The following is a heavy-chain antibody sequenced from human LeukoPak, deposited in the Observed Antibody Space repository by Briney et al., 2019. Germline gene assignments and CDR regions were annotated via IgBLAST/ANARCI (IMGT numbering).Heavy chain of an antibody. CDR1: GGSISSSSYY. D-gene: IGHD3/OR15-3a*01. J-gene: IGHJ4*02. CDR3: ARRTGYYDGFDY. Sequence: SETLSLTCTVSGGSISSSSYYWGWIRQPPGKGLEWIGSIYYSGSTYYNPSLKSRVTISVDTSKNQFSLQVNSVTAADTAVYYCARRTGYYDGFDYWGQGTLVTVSS. V-gene: IGHV4-39*07. CDR2: IYYSGST.